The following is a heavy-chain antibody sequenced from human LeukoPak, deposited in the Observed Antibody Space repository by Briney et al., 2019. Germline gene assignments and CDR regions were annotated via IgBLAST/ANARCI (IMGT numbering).Heavy chain of an antibody. J-gene: IGHJ4*02. V-gene: IGHV5-51*01. Sequence: GESLKISCKGSGYSFTSYWIAWLRQMPGKGLEGMGIIYPGDSDTRYSPSFKGQVTISADKSINTAYLQWSGLKASDTAMYYCARQIGSSGYFDFWGQGTLVTVSS. CDR1: GYSFTSYW. CDR2: IYPGDSDT. CDR3: ARQIGSSGYFDF. D-gene: IGHD6-25*01.